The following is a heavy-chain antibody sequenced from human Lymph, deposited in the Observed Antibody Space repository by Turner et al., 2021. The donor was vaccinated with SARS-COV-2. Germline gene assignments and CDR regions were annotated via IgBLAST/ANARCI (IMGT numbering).Heavy chain of an antibody. V-gene: IGHV3-30*18. CDR3: AKMGGVYCSGGNCYSGRLDY. CDR1: GFTYRSYG. Sequence: QVQLVESGGGVVQTGRSLRLSCAASGFTYRSYGMHWVRQAPGKGLEWVAVISYDGSNKYYADSVKGRFTISRDNSKNTLFLQMNSLRAEDTAVYYCAKMGGVYCSGGNCYSGRLDYWGQGTLVTVSS. D-gene: IGHD2-15*01. J-gene: IGHJ4*02. CDR2: ISYDGSNK.